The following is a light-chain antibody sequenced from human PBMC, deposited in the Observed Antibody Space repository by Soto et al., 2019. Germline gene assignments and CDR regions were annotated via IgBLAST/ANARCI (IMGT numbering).Light chain of an antibody. CDR2: GAS. V-gene: IGKV3-20*01. Sequence: EIVLTQSPGTLSLSPGERATLSCRASQSVRSNYLAWYQQQPGQAPRLLIFGASSRATGIPDRFSGSGSGTDFTLTISRLEPEDSAVYIWHQYGYGADTFGQGTKLVIK. CDR3: HQYGYGADT. J-gene: IGKJ2*01. CDR1: QSVRSNY.